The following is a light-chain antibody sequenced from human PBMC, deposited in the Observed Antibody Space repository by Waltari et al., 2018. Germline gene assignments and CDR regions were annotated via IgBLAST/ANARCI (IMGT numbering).Light chain of an antibody. Sequence: QSVLTQPPSASGTPGQRVTISCSGSTSNIGSNVVNWYQQFPGKAPKLLIHRSDQRPSGVPDRFSGSKSGTSASLAISGLQSEDEADYYCAAWDDSLHGHWVFGGGTKVTVL. V-gene: IGLV1-44*01. CDR1: TSNIGSNV. CDR2: RSD. CDR3: AAWDDSLHGHWV. J-gene: IGLJ3*02.